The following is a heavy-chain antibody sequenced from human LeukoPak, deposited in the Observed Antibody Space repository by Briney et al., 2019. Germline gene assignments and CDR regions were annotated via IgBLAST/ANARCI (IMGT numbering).Heavy chain of an antibody. D-gene: IGHD3-22*01. J-gene: IGHJ3*02. V-gene: IGHV3-30-3*01. CDR3: ASTTITAFDI. Sequence: GGSLSLSCAASGFTFSSYAMHWVRQAPGKGLEWVADISYDGSNIYYAVSVKGRFTISRDNSKNTLYLQMNSLRAEDTAVYYCASTTITAFDIWGQGTMVTVSS. CDR1: GFTFSSYA. CDR2: ISYDGSNI.